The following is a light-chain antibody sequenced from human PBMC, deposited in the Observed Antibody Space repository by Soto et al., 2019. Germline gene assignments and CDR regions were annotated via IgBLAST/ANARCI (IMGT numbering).Light chain of an antibody. CDR3: AAWDDSLNGFYV. J-gene: IGLJ1*01. V-gene: IGLV1-36*01. CDR2: YDD. Sequence: SVLTQPPSVSEAPRQRVTTSCSGSSSNIGNNAVNWYQQLPGKAPKLLIYYDDLLPSGVSDRFSGSKSGTSASLAISGLQSEDEADYYCAAWDDSLNGFYVFGTGTKVTVL. CDR1: SSNIGNNA.